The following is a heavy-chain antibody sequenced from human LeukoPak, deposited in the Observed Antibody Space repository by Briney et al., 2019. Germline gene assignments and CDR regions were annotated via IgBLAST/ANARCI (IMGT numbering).Heavy chain of an antibody. Sequence: AASVTVSCKASGYTFTSYYMHWVRQAPGQGLEWMGIINPSGGSTSYAQKFQGRVTMTRDTSTSTVYMELSSLRSEDTAGYYCARGLDDFWSEYYTKELDYWGQGTLVTVSS. D-gene: IGHD3-3*01. CDR1: GYTFTSYY. J-gene: IGHJ4*02. CDR3: ARGLDDFWSEYYTKELDY. V-gene: IGHV1-46*01. CDR2: INPSGGST.